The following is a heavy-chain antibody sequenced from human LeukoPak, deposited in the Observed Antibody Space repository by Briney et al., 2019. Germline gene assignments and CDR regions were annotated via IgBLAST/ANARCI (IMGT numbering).Heavy chain of an antibody. V-gene: IGHV3-53*04. D-gene: IGHD2-2*01. CDR2: IDSGGST. Sequence: GGSLRLSCAASGFTVSSNYMSWVRQAPGKGLEWVSVIDSGGSTYYADYVKGRFTISRHNSKNTLYLQMNSLRAEDTAVYYCARDSCSSTSCYLIWGQGTMVTVSS. CDR3: ARDSCSSTSCYLI. CDR1: GFTVSSNY. J-gene: IGHJ3*02.